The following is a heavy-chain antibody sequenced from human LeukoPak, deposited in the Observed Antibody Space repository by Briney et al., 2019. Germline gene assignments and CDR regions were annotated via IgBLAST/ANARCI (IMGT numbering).Heavy chain of an antibody. Sequence: SETLSLTCAVYGGSFSGYYWSWIRQPPGKGLEWIGEINHSGSTNYNPSLKSRVTISVDTSKNQFSLKLSSVTAADTAVYYCARDESSFDYWGQGTLVTVSS. D-gene: IGHD3-10*01. CDR3: ARDESSFDY. CDR2: INHSGST. V-gene: IGHV4-34*01. J-gene: IGHJ4*02. CDR1: GGSFSGYY.